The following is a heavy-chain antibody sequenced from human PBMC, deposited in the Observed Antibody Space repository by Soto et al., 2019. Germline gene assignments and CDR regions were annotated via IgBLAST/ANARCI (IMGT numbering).Heavy chain of an antibody. Sequence: PGGSLRLSCAASGFTFSSYSMNWVRQAPGKGLEWVSSISSSSSYIYYADSVKGRFTISRDNAKNSLYLQMNSLRAEDTAVYYCARDSPDYAMGGYWGQGTLVTVSS. CDR1: GFTFSSYS. D-gene: IGHD2-8*01. CDR2: ISSSSSYI. CDR3: ARDSPDYAMGGY. V-gene: IGHV3-21*01. J-gene: IGHJ4*02.